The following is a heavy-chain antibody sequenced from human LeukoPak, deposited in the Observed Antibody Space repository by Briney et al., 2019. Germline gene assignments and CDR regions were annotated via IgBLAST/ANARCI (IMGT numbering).Heavy chain of an antibody. Sequence: GGSLRLSXAASGFTVSSNYMSWVCQAPGKGLELVSVIYSGGSTYYADSVKGRFTISRDNSKNTHHLQMNSLRAEGTAVYYCARDGYYYDSSGYYYYLDYWGQGTLVTVSS. J-gene: IGHJ4*02. V-gene: IGHV3-66*02. CDR1: GFTVSSNY. CDR2: IYSGGST. CDR3: ARDGYYYDSSGYYYYLDY. D-gene: IGHD3-22*01.